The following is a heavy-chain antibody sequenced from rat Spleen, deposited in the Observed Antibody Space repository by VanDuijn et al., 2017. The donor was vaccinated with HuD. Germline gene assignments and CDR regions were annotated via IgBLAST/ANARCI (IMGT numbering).Heavy chain of an antibody. CDR2: ISTGGGNT. D-gene: IGHD1-4*01. J-gene: IGHJ3*01. Sequence: EVQLVESGGGLVQPVRSMKLSCAASGFTFTNYYMAWVPQTPTKGMEWVASISTGGGNTYYRDSVKGRFTISRDDAKSTLYLQMDSLRSEDTATYYCARPDRVYAWFDYWGQGTLVTVSS. CDR3: ARPDRVYAWFDY. CDR1: GFTFTNYY. V-gene: IGHV5-25*01.